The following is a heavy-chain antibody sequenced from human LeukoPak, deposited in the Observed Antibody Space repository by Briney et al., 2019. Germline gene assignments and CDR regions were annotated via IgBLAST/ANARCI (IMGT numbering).Heavy chain of an antibody. CDR1: GYTFTSYG. D-gene: IGHD4-17*01. J-gene: IGHJ5*02. V-gene: IGHV1-18*01. CDR3: ARTHGYGDRYNWFDP. CDR2: ISAYNGNT. Sequence: ASVKVSCKASGYTFTSYGISWVRQAPGQGIEWMGWISAYNGNTNYAQKLQGRVTMTTDTSTSTAYMELRSLRSDDTAVYYCARTHGYGDRYNWFDPWGQGTLVTVSS.